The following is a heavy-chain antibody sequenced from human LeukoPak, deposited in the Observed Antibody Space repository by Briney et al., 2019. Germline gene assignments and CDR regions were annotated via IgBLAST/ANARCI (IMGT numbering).Heavy chain of an antibody. Sequence: SETLSLTCAVYGGSFSGYYWSWIRQPPGKGLEWIGEINHSGSTNYNPSLKSRVTISVDTSKNQFSLKLSSVTAADTAVYYCAREAALDILTGYYGWFDPWGQGTLVTVSS. CDR1: GGSFSGYY. CDR3: AREAALDILTGYYGWFDP. V-gene: IGHV4-34*01. J-gene: IGHJ5*02. CDR2: INHSGST. D-gene: IGHD3-9*01.